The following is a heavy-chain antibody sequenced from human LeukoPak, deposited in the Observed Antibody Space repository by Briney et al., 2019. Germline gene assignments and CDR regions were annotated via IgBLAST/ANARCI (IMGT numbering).Heavy chain of an antibody. J-gene: IGHJ4*02. Sequence: KSSETLSLTCTVSGGSISSSSYYWGWIRQPPGKGLEWIGSIYYSGSTYYNPSLKSRVTISVDTSKNQFSLKLSSVTAADTAVYYCARQNYLITMFRGVIDFWGQGTLVIVSS. CDR3: ARQNYLITMFRGVIDF. CDR1: GGSISSSSYY. D-gene: IGHD3-10*01. V-gene: IGHV4-39*07. CDR2: IYYSGST.